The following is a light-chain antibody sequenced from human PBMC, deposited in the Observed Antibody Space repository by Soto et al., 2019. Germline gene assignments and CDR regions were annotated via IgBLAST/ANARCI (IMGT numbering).Light chain of an antibody. CDR2: DVS. Sequence: QSALTQPASVSGSPGQSITISCTGTSSDVGGYNDVSWYQHHPDKAPKLIIYDVSNRPSGVSIRFSGSKSDNTASLTISGLQPEDEADYHCSSYTTSNTRQIVFGTGTKVTVL. V-gene: IGLV2-14*03. J-gene: IGLJ1*01. CDR3: SSYTTSNTRQIV. CDR1: SSDVGGYND.